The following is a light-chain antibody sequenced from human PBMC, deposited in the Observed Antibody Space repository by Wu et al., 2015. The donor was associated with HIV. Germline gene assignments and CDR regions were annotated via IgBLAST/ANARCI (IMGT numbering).Light chain of an antibody. J-gene: IGKJ4*01. CDR2: GTS. Sequence: ETILTQSPGILSLSPGDRATLSCRASQRLDSGYLAWYQQTPGQTLRLLISGTSSRATGVPDRFSGSGSGTDFTLTISSLEPEDFAVYFCQQRANWPLTFGGGPRWRS. V-gene: IGKV3D-20*02. CDR1: QRLDSGY. CDR3: QQRANWPLT.